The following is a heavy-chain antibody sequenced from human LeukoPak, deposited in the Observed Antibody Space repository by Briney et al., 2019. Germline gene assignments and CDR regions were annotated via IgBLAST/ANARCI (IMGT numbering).Heavy chain of an antibody. CDR1: GFTFSSYS. CDR3: AKEYSSSWYDYYYGMDV. CDR2: ISSSSSYI. J-gene: IGHJ6*02. V-gene: IGHV3-21*03. D-gene: IGHD6-13*01. Sequence: GGSLRLSCAASGFTFSSYSMNWVRQAPGKGLEGVSSISSSSSYIYYADSVKGRFTISRDNAKNSLYLQMNSLRAEDTAVYYCAKEYSSSWYDYYYGMDVWGQGTTVTVSS.